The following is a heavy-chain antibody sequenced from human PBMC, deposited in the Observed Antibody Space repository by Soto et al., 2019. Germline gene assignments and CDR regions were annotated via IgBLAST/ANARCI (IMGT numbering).Heavy chain of an antibody. CDR1: GGSISSYY. J-gene: IGHJ4*02. CDR3: ARAGPLWFGELFQMAFDY. D-gene: IGHD3-10*01. CDR2: IYYSGST. V-gene: IGHV4-59*01. Sequence: SETLSLTCTVSGGSISSYYWSWIRQPPGKGLEWIGYIYYSGSTNYNPSLKSRVAISVDTSKNQFSLKLSSVTAADTAVYYCARAGPLWFGELFQMAFDYWGQGTLVTVSS.